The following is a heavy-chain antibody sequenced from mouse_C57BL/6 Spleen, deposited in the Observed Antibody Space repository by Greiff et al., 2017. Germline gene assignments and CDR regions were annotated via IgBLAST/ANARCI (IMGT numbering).Heavy chain of an antibody. CDR2: IDPSSGGT. J-gene: IGHJ4*01. V-gene: IGHV1-72*01. CDR1: GYTFTSYW. Sequence: QVQLQQPGAELVKPGASVKLSCKASGYTFTSYWLNWVKQRPGRGPEWIGRIDPSSGGTKYNEKFKSKATLTADKSSSTAYMRRSSLTSENSAVDDCAIHFYYARDYWGQGTSVTVSS. CDR3: AIHFYYARDY.